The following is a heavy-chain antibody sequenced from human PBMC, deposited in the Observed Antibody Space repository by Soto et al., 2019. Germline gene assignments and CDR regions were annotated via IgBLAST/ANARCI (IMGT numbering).Heavy chain of an antibody. J-gene: IGHJ6*02. Sequence: GESLKISCKGSGYSFTSYWIGWVRQMPGKGLEWMGIIYPGDSDTRYSPSFQGQVTISADKSISTAYLQWSSLKASDTAMYYCARAGDWSGPLYYYYGMDVWGQGTTVTVSS. CDR3: ARAGDWSGPLYYYYGMDV. CDR1: GYSFTSYW. V-gene: IGHV5-51*01. CDR2: IYPGDSDT. D-gene: IGHD3-3*01.